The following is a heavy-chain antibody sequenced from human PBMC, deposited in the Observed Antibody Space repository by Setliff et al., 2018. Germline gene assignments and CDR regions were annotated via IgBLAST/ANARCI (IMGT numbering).Heavy chain of an antibody. J-gene: IGHJ5*02. CDR1: GGTFSDYY. CDR3: ARGRNIAARLLDP. D-gene: IGHD6-6*01. V-gene: IGHV4-34*01. CDR2: INHRGST. Sequence: TSETLSLTCAAYGGTFSDYYWTWIRQPPGKGLEWIGEINHRGSTNYNPSLKSRATISIDTSKDQFSLKLISMSAADTAVYFCARGRNIAARLLDPWGQGALVTVSS.